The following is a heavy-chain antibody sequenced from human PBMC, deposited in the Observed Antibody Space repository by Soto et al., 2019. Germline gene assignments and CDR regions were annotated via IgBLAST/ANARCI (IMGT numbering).Heavy chain of an antibody. V-gene: IGHV4-34*02. Sequence: QVQLQQWGAGLLKPSETLSLTCAVHGGSFTDYTWSWIRQPPGKCLEWIGEIDHTRAAFYRPSHSSRLSLSVDTSKNQCSPILSSVTAADTAMYFCARGRDAPPLNKANGFVPWGQGPLVIVSS. CDR3: ARGRDAPPLNKANGFVP. CDR2: IDHTRAA. D-gene: IGHD2-8*01. J-gene: IGHJ5*02. CDR1: GGSFTDYT.